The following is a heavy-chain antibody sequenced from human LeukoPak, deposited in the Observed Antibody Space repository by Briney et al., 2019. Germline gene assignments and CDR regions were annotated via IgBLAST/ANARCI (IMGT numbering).Heavy chain of an antibody. D-gene: IGHD1-26*01. CDR2: IYASGSTI. CDR1: GFTFASYE. CDR3: ARKVGYYYYYGMDV. J-gene: IGHJ6*04. V-gene: IGHV3-48*03. Sequence: GGSLRLSCAASGFTFASYEMNWVRQAPGKGLECIAYIYASGSTIYYSDSVKGRFTISRDNAKNSLYLRMNSLSAEDTAVYYCARKVGYYYYYGMDVWGKGTTVTVSS.